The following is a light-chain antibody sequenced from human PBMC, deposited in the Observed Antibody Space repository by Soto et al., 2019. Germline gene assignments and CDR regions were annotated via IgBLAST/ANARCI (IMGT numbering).Light chain of an antibody. V-gene: IGLV2-14*01. CDR3: SSYTTTTRL. J-gene: IGLJ3*02. CDR1: SSDIGSNNY. Sequence: QSALTQPASVSGSPGQSITISCTGTSSDIGSNNYVSWFQQRPGKAPTLIIYEVSNRPSGVSNHFSGSKSGTTASLTISGLLPEDEAEYYCSSYTTTTRLFGGGTKLTVL. CDR2: EVS.